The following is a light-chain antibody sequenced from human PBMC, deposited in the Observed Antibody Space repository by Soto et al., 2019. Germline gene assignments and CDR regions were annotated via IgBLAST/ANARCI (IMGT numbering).Light chain of an antibody. CDR3: QHYNNWPPWIT. V-gene: IGKV3-15*01. CDR2: GAS. CDR1: QSVSTN. J-gene: IGKJ5*01. Sequence: EIVMTQSPATLSVSPWERATLSCRASQSVSTNLAWYQQKPGQAPRLLIYGASTRATDIPDRFSGSGSGTEFTLTITSLQSEDFAVYYCQHYNNWPPWITFGQGTRLAIK.